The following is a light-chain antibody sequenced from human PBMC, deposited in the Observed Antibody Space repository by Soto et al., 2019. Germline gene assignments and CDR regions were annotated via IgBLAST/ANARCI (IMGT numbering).Light chain of an antibody. Sequence: QSVLTQPPSVSAAPGPMVTITCFGSRSNMGKNYVSWYPQFPGRAPQLLISATSQRPSGLPDRVSGSKSGTSATLGITGRQTGDEADYYCQTWDSSLRALAFGTGTKLTVL. J-gene: IGLJ1*01. CDR3: QTWDSSLRALA. CDR1: RSNMGKNY. CDR2: ATS. V-gene: IGLV1-51*01.